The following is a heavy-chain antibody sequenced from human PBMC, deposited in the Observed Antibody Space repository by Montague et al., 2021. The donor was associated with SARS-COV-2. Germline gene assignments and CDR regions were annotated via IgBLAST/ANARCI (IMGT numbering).Heavy chain of an antibody. CDR1: GGSISSYS. CDR3: ARDPGYGYYFDY. J-gene: IGHJ4*02. Sequence: SETLSLTCTVYGGSISSYSWSWIRQPPGKGLEWIGYIYYSGSSNXXPTLKSRVTISVDTSKNQFSLKLSSVTAADTAMYYCARDPGYGYYFDYWGQGTLVTVSS. V-gene: IGHV4-59*01. D-gene: IGHD4-17*01. CDR2: IYYSGSS.